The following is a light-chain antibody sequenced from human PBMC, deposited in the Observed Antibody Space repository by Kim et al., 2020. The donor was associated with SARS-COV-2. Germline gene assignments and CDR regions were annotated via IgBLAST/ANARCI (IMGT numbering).Light chain of an antibody. CDR2: GAF. CDR3: QQYRNWPLT. CDR1: QSVGNF. J-gene: IGKJ4*01. Sequence: SPGDRATLSCRASQSVGNFLAWYQQKPGQTPRLLIYGAFTRATGIPARFSGTGSGTDFTLTVSSLQSEDFAVYYCQQYRNWPLTFGGGTKVEIK. V-gene: IGKV3-15*01.